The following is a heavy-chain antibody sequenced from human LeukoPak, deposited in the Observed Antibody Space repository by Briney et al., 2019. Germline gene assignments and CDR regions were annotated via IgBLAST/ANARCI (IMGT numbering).Heavy chain of an antibody. V-gene: IGHV3-30*18. J-gene: IGHJ4*02. D-gene: IGHD5-24*01. CDR2: ISYDGSNK. CDR3: AKGREMSTTPYDY. CDR1: GFTFSNYG. Sequence: SGGSLRLSCAASGFTFSNYGMHWVRQAPGKGLEWVAVISYDGSNKYYADSVRGRFTISRDNSKNTLYLQMDSLKTEDTAMYYCAKGREMSTTPYDYWGQGTLVTVSS.